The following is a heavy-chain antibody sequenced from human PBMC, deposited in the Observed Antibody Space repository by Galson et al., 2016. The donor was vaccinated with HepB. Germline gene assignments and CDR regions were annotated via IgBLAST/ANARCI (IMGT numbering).Heavy chain of an antibody. Sequence: SLRLSCAASGFTFSNYGMHWVRQAPGKGLEWVALMSHDGNGQYYGDPVRGRFTVSRDISKNTLYLQMNSLSAEDTAVYYCVRDPTWGYGMDVWGQGTTVTVSS. CDR3: VRDPTWGYGMDV. V-gene: IGHV3-30*03. CDR2: MSHDGNGQ. D-gene: IGHD3-16*01. J-gene: IGHJ6*02. CDR1: GFTFSNYG.